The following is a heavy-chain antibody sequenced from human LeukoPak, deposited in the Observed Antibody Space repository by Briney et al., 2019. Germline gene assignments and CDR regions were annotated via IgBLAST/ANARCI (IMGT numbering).Heavy chain of an antibody. J-gene: IGHJ4*02. CDR3: ATLSVYSSVYFY. V-gene: IGHV3-15*01. CDR1: GFTFSNAW. CDR2: IKSKTDGGAT. Sequence: GGSLRLSCAASGFTFSNAWMSWVRQAPGKGLEWVGRIKSKTDGGATDYAAPVKGRFTISRDDSKNTLYLQMNSLKTEDTAVYYCATLSVYSSVYFYWGQGTLVTVSS. D-gene: IGHD3-22*01.